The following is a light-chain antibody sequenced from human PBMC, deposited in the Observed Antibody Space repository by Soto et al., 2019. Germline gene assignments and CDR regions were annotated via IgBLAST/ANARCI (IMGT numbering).Light chain of an antibody. CDR3: QQYGNSPPHT. CDR2: GAS. CDR1: QSVSSSY. J-gene: IGKJ2*01. V-gene: IGKV3-20*01. Sequence: EIVLTQSPGSLSLSPGERATISCRASQSVSSSYLAWYQQKAGQAPRLLIYGASSRATGIPHRFSGSGSATDFTPPTSRREPEDYSAYYCQQYGNSPPHTFGQGTKLEIK.